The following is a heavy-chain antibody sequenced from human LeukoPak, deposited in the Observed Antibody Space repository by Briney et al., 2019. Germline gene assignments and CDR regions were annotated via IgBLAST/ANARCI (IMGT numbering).Heavy chain of an antibody. CDR3: ARDQTFFDF. J-gene: IGHJ4*02. V-gene: IGHV4-30-2*01. Sequence: SETLSLTCAVSGGSISSGGYSWSWIRQPPGKGLEWIGYIHQSGNTYYNPSLKSRVTISVDRSKNQFSLMLTSVTAADAAVYYCARDQTFFDFWGQGTLVTVPS. CDR1: GGSISSGGYS. CDR2: IHQSGNT.